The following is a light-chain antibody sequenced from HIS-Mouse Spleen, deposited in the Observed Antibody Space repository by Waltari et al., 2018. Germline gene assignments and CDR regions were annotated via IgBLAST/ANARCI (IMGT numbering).Light chain of an antibody. CDR3: SSYTSSSTHYV. Sequence: QSALTQPASVSGSPGQSITISCTGTSSDVGGYNYVSWYQQHPGKAPKLMIYDVSKRPSGVSNRLAGSKSGNTASLTISGLQAEDEADYYCSSYTSSSTHYVFGTGTKVTVL. V-gene: IGLV2-14*03. CDR1: SSDVGGYNY. CDR2: DVS. J-gene: IGLJ1*01.